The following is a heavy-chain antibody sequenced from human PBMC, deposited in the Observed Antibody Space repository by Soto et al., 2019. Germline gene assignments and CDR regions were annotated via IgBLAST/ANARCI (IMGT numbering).Heavy chain of an antibody. CDR2: IYSGGST. V-gene: IGHV3-53*01. CDR1: EFTVSSNY. J-gene: IGHJ6*02. D-gene: IGHD1-26*01. Sequence: PGGSLRLSCAASEFTVSSNYMNWVRQAPGKGLEWVSTIYSGGSTYYADSVKGRFTISRDNSKNTLYLQMNNLRAEDTAVYYCAGRVGATYYGMDVWGQGTTVTVSS. CDR3: AGRVGATYYGMDV.